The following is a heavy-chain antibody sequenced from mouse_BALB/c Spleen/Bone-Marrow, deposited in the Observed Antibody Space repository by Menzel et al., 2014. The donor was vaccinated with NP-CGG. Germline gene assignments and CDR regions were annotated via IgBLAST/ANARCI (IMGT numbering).Heavy chain of an antibody. J-gene: IGHJ4*01. CDR2: IYPGNVNT. D-gene: IGHD2-1*01. V-gene: IGHV1S56*01. CDR3: ARGGGNYPYAMDY. Sequence: VQLQQSGPELVKPGTSVRISCKASGYTFTSYYIHWVKQRPGQGLEWIGWIYPGNVNTKYNERFKGKATLTTDKSSSTAYMQLSSLTSEDSAVYFCARGGGNYPYAMDYWGQGTSVTVSS. CDR1: GYTFTSYY.